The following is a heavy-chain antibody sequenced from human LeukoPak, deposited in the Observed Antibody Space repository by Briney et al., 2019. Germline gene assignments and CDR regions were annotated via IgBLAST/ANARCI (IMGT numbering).Heavy chain of an antibody. CDR3: ARGPGGYSYGYYFDY. CDR2: FYYSGST. D-gene: IGHD5-18*01. Sequence: PSETLSLTCAVSGGSISSYYWSWIRQPPGKGLEWIGFFYYSGSTNYNPSHKSRVTISVDTSKNHFSLKLSSVTAADTAVYYCARGPGGYSYGYYFDYWGQGTLVTVSS. CDR1: GGSISSYY. J-gene: IGHJ4*02. V-gene: IGHV4-59*01.